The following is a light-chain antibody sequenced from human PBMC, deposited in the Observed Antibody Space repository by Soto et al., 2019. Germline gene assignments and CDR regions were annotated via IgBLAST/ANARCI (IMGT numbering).Light chain of an antibody. J-gene: IGKJ1*01. CDR2: GAS. V-gene: IGKV3-20*01. CDR1: QSGSSSY. CDR3: QQYGSSTWT. Sequence: IVLTQSPATLSLSPGERATLSCRASQSGSSSYLAWYQQKPGQAPRLLIYGASSRATGIPDRFSGSGSGTDFTLTISRLEPEDFAVYYCQQYGSSTWTFGQGTKVDIK.